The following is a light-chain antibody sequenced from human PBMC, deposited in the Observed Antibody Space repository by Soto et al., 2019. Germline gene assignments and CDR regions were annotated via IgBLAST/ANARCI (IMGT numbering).Light chain of an antibody. Sequence: EIVLTQSPGTLSLSPGERATISCRASQSVSSSYLAWYQQKPGQAPRLLIYGSSSRATGIPDRFSGSGSGTDFTLTISRLEPEDFAVYYCQQYDSTPVYTFGQGTKLEIK. CDR2: GSS. CDR1: QSVSSSY. V-gene: IGKV3-20*01. J-gene: IGKJ2*01. CDR3: QQYDSTPVYT.